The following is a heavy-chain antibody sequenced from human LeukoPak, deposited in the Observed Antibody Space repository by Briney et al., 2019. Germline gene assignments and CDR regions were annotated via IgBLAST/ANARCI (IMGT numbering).Heavy chain of an antibody. CDR3: ARILRTPPGIAVVAGFDY. V-gene: IGHV3-7*03. D-gene: IGHD6-19*01. J-gene: IGHJ4*02. CDR2: IKQDGSEK. CDR1: GFTFSSYW. Sequence: PGGSLRLSCAASGFTFSSYWMSWVRQAPGKGLEWVANIKQDGSEKYYADSVKGRFTISRDNAKNSLYLQMNSLRAEDTAVYYCARILRTPPGIAVVAGFDYWGQGTLVTVSS.